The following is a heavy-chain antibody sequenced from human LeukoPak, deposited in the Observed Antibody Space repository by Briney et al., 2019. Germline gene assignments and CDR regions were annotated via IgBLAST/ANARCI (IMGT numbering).Heavy chain of an antibody. CDR1: GFTFTSSA. CDR3: ATRGLRYFDWPHY. D-gene: IGHD3-9*01. CDR2: IVVGSGNT. J-gene: IGHJ4*02. V-gene: IGHV1-58*01. Sequence: LVKVSCKASGFTFTSSAVQWVRQARGQRLEWIGWIVVGSGNTNYAQKFQERVTITRDMSTSTAYMELSSLRSEDTAVYYCATRGLRYFDWPHYWGQGTLVTVSS.